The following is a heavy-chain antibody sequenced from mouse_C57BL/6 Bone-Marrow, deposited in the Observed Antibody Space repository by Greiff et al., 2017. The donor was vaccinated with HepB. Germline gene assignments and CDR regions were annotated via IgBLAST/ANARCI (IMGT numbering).Heavy chain of an antibody. V-gene: IGHV1-18*01. D-gene: IGHD1-1*01. CDR3: ARNYYGSSYVGYWYFDV. J-gene: IGHJ1*03. CDR1: GYTFTDYN. CDR2: INPNNGGT. Sequence: EVQLQQSGPELVKPGASVKIPCKASGYTFTDYNMDWVKQSHGKSLEWIGDINPNNGGTIYNQKFKGKATLTVDKSSSTAYMELRSLTSEDTAVYYCARNYYGSSYVGYWYFDVWGTGTTVTVSS.